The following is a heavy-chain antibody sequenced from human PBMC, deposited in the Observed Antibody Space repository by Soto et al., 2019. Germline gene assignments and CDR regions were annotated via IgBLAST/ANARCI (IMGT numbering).Heavy chain of an antibody. CDR2: IKSKGHGGTT. V-gene: IGHV3-15*07. CDR1: GFAFSNAW. D-gene: IGHD3-22*01. CDR3: TTDSYTSVIVGRFDY. Sequence: EVQLVESGGGLVKPGGSLRLSCAASGFAFSNAWINWVRQAPGKGLEWVGRIKSKGHGGTTDFAAPVRGRFAISRDDSRNLVYMQMNSLNTEDTAVYYCTTDSYTSVIVGRFDYWGHGTLVTVSS. J-gene: IGHJ4*01.